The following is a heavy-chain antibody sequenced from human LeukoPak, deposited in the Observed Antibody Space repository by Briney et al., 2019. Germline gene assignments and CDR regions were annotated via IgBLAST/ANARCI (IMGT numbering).Heavy chain of an antibody. Sequence: SETLSLTCTVSGGSISSSSYYWGWIRQPPGKGLEWIGSIYYSGSTYYNPSLKSRVTISVDTSKNQFSLKLSSVTAADTAVYYCARRVHIVVVTAISFFDYWGQGTLVTVSS. V-gene: IGHV4-39*01. J-gene: IGHJ4*02. CDR3: ARRVHIVVVTAISFFDY. D-gene: IGHD2-21*02. CDR2: IYYSGST. CDR1: GGSISSSSYY.